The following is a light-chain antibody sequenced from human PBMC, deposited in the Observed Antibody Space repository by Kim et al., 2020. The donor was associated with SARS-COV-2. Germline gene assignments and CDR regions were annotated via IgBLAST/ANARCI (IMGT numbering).Light chain of an antibody. CDR3: QQYDDWPRT. Sequence: EIVMTQSPATLSVSPGERATLSCRASQSVSSNLAWYQQKPGQAPRLLIYDASTRATGIPARFSGSGSGTEVTLTISSLQSEDFAIYYCQQYDDWPRTFGLGTKLGIK. CDR2: DAS. V-gene: IGKV3-15*01. J-gene: IGKJ1*01. CDR1: QSVSSN.